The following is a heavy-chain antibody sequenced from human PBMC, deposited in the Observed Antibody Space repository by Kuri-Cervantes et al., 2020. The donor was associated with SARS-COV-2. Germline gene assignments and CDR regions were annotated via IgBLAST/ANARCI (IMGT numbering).Heavy chain of an antibody. J-gene: IGHJ3*02. Sequence: LSCTVSGGSISSSSYYWGWIRQPPGKGLEWIGSIYYSGSTYYNPSLKSRVTISVDTSKNQFSLKLSSVTAADTAVYYCARSRAMIVAQADAFDIWGQGTMVTVSS. CDR1: GGSISSSSYY. V-gene: IGHV4-39*01. CDR3: ARSRAMIVAQADAFDI. CDR2: IYYSGST. D-gene: IGHD3-22*01.